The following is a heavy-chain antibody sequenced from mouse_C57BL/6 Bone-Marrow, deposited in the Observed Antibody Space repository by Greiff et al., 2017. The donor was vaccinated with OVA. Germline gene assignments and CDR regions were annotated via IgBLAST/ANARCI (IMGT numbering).Heavy chain of an antibody. J-gene: IGHJ3*01. CDR1: GFTFTDYY. CDR3: ARYCNWGFAY. CDR2: IRNKANGYTT. D-gene: IGHD4-1*01. Sequence: GGGLVQPGGSLSLSYAASGFTFTDYYMSWVRQPPGKALEWLGFIRNKANGYTTEYSASVKGRFTISRDNSQSILYLQMNALRAEDSATYYCARYCNWGFAYWGQGTLVTVSA. V-gene: IGHV7-3*01.